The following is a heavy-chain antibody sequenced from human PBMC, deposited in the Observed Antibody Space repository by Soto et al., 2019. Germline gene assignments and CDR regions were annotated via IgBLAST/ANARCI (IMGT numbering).Heavy chain of an antibody. CDR3: AMVDNYVTPTPQDV. J-gene: IGHJ6*02. CDR1: GYIFVIYR. D-gene: IGHD3-16*01. V-gene: IGHV1-18*01. Sequence: QVQLVQSGDEVRKPGSSVKVSYKASGYIFVIYRIAWVRQAPGQGLEWMGWISPYSGNTHYASKVQGIRTMTTDTSTSTAYMALGSLTSDDTAVYYCAMVDNYVTPTPQDVWGQGTTVTVSS. CDR2: ISPYSGNT.